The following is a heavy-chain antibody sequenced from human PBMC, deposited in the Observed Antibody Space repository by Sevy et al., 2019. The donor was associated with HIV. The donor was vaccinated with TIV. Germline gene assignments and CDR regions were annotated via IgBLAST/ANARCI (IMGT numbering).Heavy chain of an antibody. D-gene: IGHD3-3*01. J-gene: IGHJ4*02. V-gene: IGHV3-21*01. CDR1: GFTFSAYN. Sequence: GGSLRLSCAASGFTFSAYNMIWVRRAPGKGLEWVSSISSSSDYKYYADSMKGRFTIPRDNAKNSLSLQMDSLRAEDTAVYYCARSIGEGPLRFLECLLPGDYWGQGTLVTVSS. CDR3: ARSIGEGPLRFLECLLPGDY. CDR2: ISSSSDYK.